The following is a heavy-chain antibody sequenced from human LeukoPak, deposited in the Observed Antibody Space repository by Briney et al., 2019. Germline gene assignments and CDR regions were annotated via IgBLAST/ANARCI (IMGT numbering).Heavy chain of an antibody. CDR3: TRGAGWLIDY. V-gene: IGHV4-59*01. J-gene: IGHJ4*02. D-gene: IGHD3-16*01. CDR1: DDSISDYY. CDR2: FHNSGTS. Sequence: SETLSLTCTVSDDSISDYYRGWIRQPPGKGLEWIGYFHNSGTSTYNPSLKSRVTISADTSKDQFSLKLNSLTTADTAVYYCTRGAGWLIDYWGQGILVTVSS.